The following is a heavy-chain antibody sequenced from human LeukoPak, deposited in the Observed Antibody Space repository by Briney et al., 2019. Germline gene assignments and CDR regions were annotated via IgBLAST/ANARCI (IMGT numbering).Heavy chain of an antibody. CDR2: INHFGSI. Sequence: PSETLSLTCTVSGGSISSYYWSWIRQPPGKGLEWIGEINHFGSINHNPSLKSRVTLSVDTSKNQFSLKLTSVTAADTAVYYCARRAYYGSGSYRDPYRDRSYYMDVWGKGTTVTISS. CDR3: ARRAYYGSGSYRDPYRDRSYYMDV. J-gene: IGHJ6*03. V-gene: IGHV4-34*01. D-gene: IGHD3-10*01. CDR1: GGSISSYY.